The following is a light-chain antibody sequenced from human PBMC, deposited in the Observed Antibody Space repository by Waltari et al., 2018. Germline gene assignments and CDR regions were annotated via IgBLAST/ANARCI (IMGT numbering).Light chain of an antibody. V-gene: IGLV3-27*01. CDR1: GLARRY. CDR2: KDS. J-gene: IGLJ2*01. Sequence: SYELTQPYSVSLSRGQTARITCSGDGLARRYTRWFPQKPGQAPVLVIYKDSERPSGIPERCSGSSSGTTVTLTISGAQVEDEADYYCYSVDDNKRVFGGGTKLTVL. CDR3: YSVDDNKRV.